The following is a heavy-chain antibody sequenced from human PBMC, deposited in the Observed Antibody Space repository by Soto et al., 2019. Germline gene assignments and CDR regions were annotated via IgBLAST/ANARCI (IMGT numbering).Heavy chain of an antibody. CDR1: GFSFRSFG. D-gene: IGHD2-21*02. V-gene: IGHV3-30*02. Sequence: PGGSLRLSCVASGFSFRSFGMFWARQAPGKGLEWVALIPWSGSVVYYADSVRGRFTISRDNSKNTLYLQMDSLGFEDTAVYYCAKSRVPTAARDYCLDSWGQGTLVTVSS. J-gene: IGHJ4*02. CDR3: AKSRVPTAARDYCLDS. CDR2: IPWSGSVV.